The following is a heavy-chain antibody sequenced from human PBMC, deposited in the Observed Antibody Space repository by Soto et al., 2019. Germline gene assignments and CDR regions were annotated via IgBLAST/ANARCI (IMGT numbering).Heavy chain of an antibody. V-gene: IGHV3-15*01. J-gene: IGHJ6*02. CDR1: GFTFSNAW. Sequence: PGGSLRLSCAASGFTFSNAWLSWVRQAPGKGLEWVGRIKSKTDGGTTDYAAPVKGRFTISRDDSKNTLYLQMNSLKTEDTAVYYCTTDPLRFLAYGMDVWGQGTTVTVSS. D-gene: IGHD3-3*01. CDR3: TTDPLRFLAYGMDV. CDR2: IKSKTDGGTT.